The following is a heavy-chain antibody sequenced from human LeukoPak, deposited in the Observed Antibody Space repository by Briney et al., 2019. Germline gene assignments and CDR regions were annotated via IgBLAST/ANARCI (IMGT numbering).Heavy chain of an antibody. CDR3: ARDGQAVTGMGYYFDY. J-gene: IGHJ4*02. D-gene: IGHD6-19*01. Sequence: GGSLRLSCAASGFTFSSYWMHWVRQAPGKGLVWVSRINSDGSSTSYADSVKGRFTISRDNSKNTLYLQMNGLRAEDTAVYYCARDGQAVTGMGYYFDYWGQGTLVTVSS. V-gene: IGHV3-74*01. CDR2: INSDGSST. CDR1: GFTFSSYW.